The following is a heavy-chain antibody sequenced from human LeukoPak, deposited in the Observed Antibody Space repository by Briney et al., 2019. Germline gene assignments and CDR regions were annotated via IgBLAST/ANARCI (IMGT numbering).Heavy chain of an antibody. Sequence: GGSLRLSCAASGFTVSSNYMSWVPQAPGKGREWVSVIYSGGSTYYADSVKGRFTISRDNSKNTLYLQMNSLRAEDTAVYYCARDSPTFFGMDVWGQGTTVTVSS. V-gene: IGHV3-53*01. J-gene: IGHJ6*02. D-gene: IGHD3-16*01. CDR1: GFTVSSNY. CDR3: ARDSPTFFGMDV. CDR2: IYSGGST.